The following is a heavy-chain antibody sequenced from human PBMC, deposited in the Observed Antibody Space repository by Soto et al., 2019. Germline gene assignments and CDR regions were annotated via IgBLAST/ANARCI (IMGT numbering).Heavy chain of an antibody. V-gene: IGHV1-46*01. CDR1: GYTFTSYY. CDR2: INPSGGST. D-gene: IGHD3-3*01. CDR3: ARDWFRDYDFWSGYYPFDY. J-gene: IGHJ4*02. Sequence: ASVKVSCKASGYTFTSYYMHWVRQAPGQGLEWMGIINPSGGSTSYAQKFQGRVTMTRDASTSTVYMELSSLRSEDTAVYYCARDWFRDYDFWSGYYPFDYWGQGTLVTV.